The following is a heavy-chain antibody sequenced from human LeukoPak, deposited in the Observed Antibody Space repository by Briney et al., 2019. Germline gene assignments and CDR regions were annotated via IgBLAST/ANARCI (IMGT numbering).Heavy chain of an antibody. J-gene: IGHJ5*02. CDR2: INPNSGGT. CDR1: GYTFTGYY. D-gene: IGHD2-15*01. CDR3: ARVWSDPRGVVVVAATEGNLDP. V-gene: IGHV1-2*02. Sequence: ASVKVSCKASGYTFTGYYMHWVRQAPGQGLEWMGWINPNSGGTNYAQKFQGRVTMTRDTSISTAYMELSRLRSDDTAVYYCARVWSDPRGVVVVAATEGNLDPWGQGTLVTVSS.